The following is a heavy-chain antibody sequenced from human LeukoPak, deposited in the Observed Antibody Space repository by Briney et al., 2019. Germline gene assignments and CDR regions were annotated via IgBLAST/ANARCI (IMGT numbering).Heavy chain of an antibody. J-gene: IGHJ4*02. CDR1: GFTFSDYY. V-gene: IGHV3-7*01. D-gene: IGHD3-22*01. Sequence: GGSLRLSCAASGFTFSDYYMSWVRQAPGKGLEWVANIKQDGSETYYVDSVRGRFTISRDNAKNSLYVQMNSLRAEDTAVYFCARDQITRTYYFDSSGYVDYWGQGTLVTVSS. CDR2: IKQDGSET. CDR3: ARDQITRTYYFDSSGYVDY.